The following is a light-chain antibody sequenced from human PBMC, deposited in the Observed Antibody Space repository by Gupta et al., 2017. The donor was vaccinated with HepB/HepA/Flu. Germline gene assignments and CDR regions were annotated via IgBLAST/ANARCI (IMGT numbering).Light chain of an antibody. CDR1: SYNIGNNP. J-gene: IGLJ3*02. Sequence: SVLTQPPSASGAPGQRITISGSGSSYNIGNNPVNWYQQAPATAPKLLIYTNEQRPSGVPDRVSGAKSGTSAALAISGLQAEDEADYYCAVRDDSRRAWVFGGGTKLTVL. CDR3: AVRDDSRRAWV. V-gene: IGLV1-44*01. CDR2: TNE.